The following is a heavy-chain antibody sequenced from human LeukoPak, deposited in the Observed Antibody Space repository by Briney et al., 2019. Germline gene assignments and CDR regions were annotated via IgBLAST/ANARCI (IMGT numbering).Heavy chain of an antibody. CDR3: AREAYDFWSDWFDP. V-gene: IGHV4-34*01. CDR2: INHSGST. D-gene: IGHD3-3*01. CDR1: GGSFSGYY. Sequence: SETLSLTCAVYGGSFSGYYWSWIRQPPGKGLEWIGEINHSGSTNYNPSLKSRVTISVDTSKNQFSLKLSSVTAADTAVYYCAREAYDFWSDWFDPWGQGMLVTVSS. J-gene: IGHJ5*02.